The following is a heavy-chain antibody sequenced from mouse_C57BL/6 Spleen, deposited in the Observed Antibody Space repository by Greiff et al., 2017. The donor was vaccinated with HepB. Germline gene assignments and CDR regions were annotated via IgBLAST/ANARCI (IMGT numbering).Heavy chain of an antibody. Sequence: QVQLQQSGPELVKPGASVKISCKASGYAFSSSWMNWVKQRPGKGLEWIGRIYPGDGDTNYNGKFKGKATLTADKSSSTAYMQLSSLTSEDSAVYFCARSGGNSGYFDYWGQGTTLTVSS. CDR3: ARSGGNSGYFDY. CDR1: GYAFSSSW. J-gene: IGHJ2*01. D-gene: IGHD2-1*01. V-gene: IGHV1-82*01. CDR2: IYPGDGDT.